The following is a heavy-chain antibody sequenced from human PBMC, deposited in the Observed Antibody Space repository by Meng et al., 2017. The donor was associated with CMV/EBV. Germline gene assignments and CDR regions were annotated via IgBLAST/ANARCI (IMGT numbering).Heavy chain of an antibody. CDR3: ARSLNIATRPGRDFDY. J-gene: IGHJ4*02. V-gene: IGHV3-30*02. CDR2: IRYDGSNK. CDR1: GFTFSSYG. D-gene: IGHD6-6*01. Sequence: GESLKISCAASGFTFSSYGMHWVRQAPGKGLEWVAFIRYDGSNKYYADSVKGRFTISRDNGKSSLYLQMNSLRAEDTAVYYCARSLNIATRPGRDFDYWGQGALVTVSS.